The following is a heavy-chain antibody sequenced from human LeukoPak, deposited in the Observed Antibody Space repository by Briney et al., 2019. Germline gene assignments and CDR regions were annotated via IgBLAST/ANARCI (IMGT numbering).Heavy chain of an antibody. V-gene: IGHV3-53*01. D-gene: IGHD6-13*01. CDR3: ARDGAAAGTLWFDP. CDR1: GFTVSSNY. Sequence: PGGSLRLSCTVSGFTVSSNYMSWVRQAPGKGLEWVSVIYSGGSTYYADSVKGRFTISRDNSKSTLYLQMNSLRAEDTAVYYCARDGAAAGTLWFDPWGQGTLVTVSS. J-gene: IGHJ5*02. CDR2: IYSGGST.